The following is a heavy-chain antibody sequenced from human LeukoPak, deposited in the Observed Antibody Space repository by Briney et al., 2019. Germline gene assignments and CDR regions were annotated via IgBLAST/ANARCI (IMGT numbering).Heavy chain of an antibody. CDR1: GYTLTELS. CDR2: FDPEDGET. J-gene: IGHJ4*02. D-gene: IGHD3-9*01. Sequence: GASVKVSCKVSGYTLTELSMHWVRQAPRKGLEWMGGFDPEDGETIYAQKFQGRVTMTEDTSTDTAYMELSSLRSEDTAAYYCARAYYDILTGYYSLDYWGQGTLVTVSS. V-gene: IGHV1-24*01. CDR3: ARAYYDILTGYYSLDY.